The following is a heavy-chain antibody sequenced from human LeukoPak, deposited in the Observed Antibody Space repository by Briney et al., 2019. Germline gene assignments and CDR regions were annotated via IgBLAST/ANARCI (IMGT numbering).Heavy chain of an antibody. Sequence: EASVKVSCKASGYTFTSNAMHWVRQAPGQRPEWMGWINTGNGNTKYSQKLQGRVTITRDTSASTAYMELSSLRSEDTAVYYCAREDPGGSCPDFDYWGQGTLVTVSS. J-gene: IGHJ4*02. D-gene: IGHD2-15*01. CDR2: INTGNGNT. CDR1: GYTFTSNA. V-gene: IGHV1-3*04. CDR3: AREDPGGSCPDFDY.